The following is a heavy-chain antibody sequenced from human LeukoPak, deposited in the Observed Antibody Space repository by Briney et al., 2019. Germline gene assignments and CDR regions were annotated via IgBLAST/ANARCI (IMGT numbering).Heavy chain of an antibody. J-gene: IGHJ3*02. CDR1: GFTFSSYG. V-gene: IGHV3-33*01. Sequence: QPGRSLRLSCAASGFTFSSYGMHWVRQAPGKGLEWVAVIWYDGSNKYYADSVKGRFTNSRDNSKNTLYLQMNSLRAEDTAVYYCARDPSAFDIWGQGTMVTVSS. CDR3: ARDPSAFDI. CDR2: IWYDGSNK.